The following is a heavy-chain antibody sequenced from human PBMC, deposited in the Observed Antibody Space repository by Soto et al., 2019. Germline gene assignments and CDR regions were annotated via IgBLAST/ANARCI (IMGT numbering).Heavy chain of an antibody. CDR1: GFTFSIYS. CDR2: ISSSSSTI. V-gene: IGHV3-48*01. J-gene: IGHJ3*02. Sequence: PGGSLRLSCAASGFTFSIYSMNWVRQAPGKGLEWVSYISSSSSTIYYADSVKGRFTISRDNAKNSLYLQMNSLRAEDTAVYYCARASDLDDYGDYESQDAFDIWGQGTMVTVSS. CDR3: ARASDLDDYGDYESQDAFDI. D-gene: IGHD4-17*01.